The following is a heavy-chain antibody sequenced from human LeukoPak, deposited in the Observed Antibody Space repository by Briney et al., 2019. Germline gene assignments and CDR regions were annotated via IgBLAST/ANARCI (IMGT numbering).Heavy chain of an antibody. D-gene: IGHD6-6*01. V-gene: IGHV3-48*03. Sequence: GGSLRLSCAASGFTFSSYEMNWVRQAPGKGLEWVSYISSSGRTKYYADSVKGRFTISRDNAKNSLYLQMNSLRAEDTAVYYCARAYEYSSSSFYYWGQGTLVTVSS. CDR1: GFTFSSYE. J-gene: IGHJ4*02. CDR2: ISSSGRTK. CDR3: ARAYEYSSSSFYY.